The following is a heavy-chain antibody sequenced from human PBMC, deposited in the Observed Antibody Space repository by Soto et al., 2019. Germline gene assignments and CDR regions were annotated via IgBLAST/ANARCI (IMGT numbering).Heavy chain of an antibody. CDR1: GGTFSSYA. CDR3: ARAGCSSTRCSSFHNWFDP. D-gene: IGHD2-2*01. CDR2: IIPIFGTA. Sequence: SVKVSCKASGGTFSSYAISWVRQAPGQGLEWMGGIIPIFGTANYAQKFQGRVTITADESTSTAYMELSSLRSEDTAVYYCARAGCSSTRCSSFHNWFDPWGQGTLVTVSS. J-gene: IGHJ5*02. V-gene: IGHV1-69*13.